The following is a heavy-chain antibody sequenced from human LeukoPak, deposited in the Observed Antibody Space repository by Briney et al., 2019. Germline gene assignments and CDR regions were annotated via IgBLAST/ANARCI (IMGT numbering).Heavy chain of an antibody. D-gene: IGHD2-15*01. CDR2: INERGSET. Sequence: QTGGSLRLSCAASGFIFSNHWMTWVRQAPGKGLEWVANINERGSETYYADYVKGRFTISRDNTKKSLFLQLNSLSVEDTAMYYCAKDYSFSNFNWGQGTPVTVSS. CDR1: GFIFSNHW. V-gene: IGHV3-7*01. J-gene: IGHJ4*02. CDR3: AKDYSFSNFN.